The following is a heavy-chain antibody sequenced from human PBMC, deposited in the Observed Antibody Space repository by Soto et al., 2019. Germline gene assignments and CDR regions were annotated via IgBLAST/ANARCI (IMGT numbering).Heavy chain of an antibody. Sequence: ASVKVSCKASGGTFSSYAISWMRQAPGQGLEWMGWISAYNGNTNYAQKLQGRVTMTTDTSTSTAYMELRSLRSDDTAVYYCARDHQPPDYWGQGTLVTVSS. V-gene: IGHV1-18*01. J-gene: IGHJ4*02. CDR3: ARDHQPPDY. CDR2: ISAYNGNT. CDR1: GGTFSSYA.